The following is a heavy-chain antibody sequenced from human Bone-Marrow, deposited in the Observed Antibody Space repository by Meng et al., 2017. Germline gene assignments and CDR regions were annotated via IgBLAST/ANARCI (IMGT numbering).Heavy chain of an antibody. V-gene: IGHV5-51*01. Sequence: GGSLRLSCKGSGYSFTSYWIGRVRQMPGKGLEWMGIIYPGDSDTRYSPSFQGQVTISADKSISTAYLQWSSLKASDTAMYYCARHSRRYSSGWLPVDYWGQGTLVTVSS. D-gene: IGHD6-19*01. CDR3: ARHSRRYSSGWLPVDY. CDR2: IYPGDSDT. CDR1: GYSFTSYW. J-gene: IGHJ4*02.